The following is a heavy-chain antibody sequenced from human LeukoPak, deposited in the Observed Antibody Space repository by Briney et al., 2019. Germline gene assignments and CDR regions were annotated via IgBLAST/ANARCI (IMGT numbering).Heavy chain of an antibody. J-gene: IGHJ5*02. Sequence: PGGSLRLSCAASGFTFSRFSMNWVRQAPGKGLEWVSFISSSGTSIYYADSVKGRFSISRDNAKNSLYLQMSSLRDEDTAVYYCARDDRRKSGSPRWFDPWGQGTLVTVSS. V-gene: IGHV3-48*02. CDR1: GFTFSRFS. CDR2: ISSSGTSI. D-gene: IGHD1-26*01. CDR3: ARDDRRKSGSPRWFDP.